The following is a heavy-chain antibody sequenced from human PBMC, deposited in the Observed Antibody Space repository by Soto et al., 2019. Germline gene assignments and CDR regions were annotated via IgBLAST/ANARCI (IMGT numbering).Heavy chain of an antibody. Sequence: SETLSLTCTVSGGSVSSGSYYWNWIRQPPGKGLEWIGYIYYSGSTNYNPSLKSRVTISVDTSKNQFSLKLSSVTAADTAVYYCARVATDTPNNYYFGYWGQGTLVTVSS. CDR3: ARVATDTPNNYYFGY. J-gene: IGHJ4*02. D-gene: IGHD5-12*01. V-gene: IGHV4-61*01. CDR2: IYYSGST. CDR1: GGSVSSGSYY.